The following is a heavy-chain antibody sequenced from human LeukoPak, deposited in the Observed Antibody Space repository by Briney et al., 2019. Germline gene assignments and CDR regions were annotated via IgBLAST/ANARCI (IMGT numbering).Heavy chain of an antibody. Sequence: GGSLRLSCAASGFTFSSYSMNWVRQAPGKGLEWVSYISSSSSTIYYADSVKGRFTISRDNAKNSLYLQMNSLRAEDTAVYYCARVITGTGFDYWGQGTLVTVSS. CDR1: GFTFSSYS. J-gene: IGHJ4*02. V-gene: IGHV3-48*01. CDR3: ARVITGTGFDY. D-gene: IGHD1-20*01. CDR2: ISSSSSTI.